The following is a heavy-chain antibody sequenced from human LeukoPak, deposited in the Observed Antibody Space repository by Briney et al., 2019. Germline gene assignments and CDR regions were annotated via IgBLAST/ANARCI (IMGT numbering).Heavy chain of an antibody. CDR1: GGSISSSSYY. J-gene: IGHJ6*03. V-gene: IGHV4-39*01. CDR2: IYYSGST. Sequence: SETLSLTCTVSGGSISSSSYYWGWIRQPPGKGLGWIGSIYYSGSTYYNPSLKSRVTISVDTSKNQFSLKLSSVTAADTAVYYCASLHYYYYYMDVWGKGTTVTISS. CDR3: ASLHYYYYYMDV.